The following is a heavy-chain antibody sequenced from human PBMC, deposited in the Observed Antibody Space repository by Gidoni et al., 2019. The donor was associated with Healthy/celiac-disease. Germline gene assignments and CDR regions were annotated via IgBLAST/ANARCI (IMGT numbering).Heavy chain of an antibody. CDR2: INPNSGGT. V-gene: IGHV1-2*02. D-gene: IGHD6-13*01. CDR3: ARDRIAAAGTGLDWFDP. Sequence: QVQLVQSGAEVKKPGASVTVSCKASGYTFTGTYMHWVRQAPGQGLEWMGWINPNSGGTNYAQKFQGRVTMTRDTSISTAYMELSRLRSDDTAVYYCARDRIAAAGTGLDWFDPWGQGTLVTVSS. CDR1: GYTFTGTY. J-gene: IGHJ5*02.